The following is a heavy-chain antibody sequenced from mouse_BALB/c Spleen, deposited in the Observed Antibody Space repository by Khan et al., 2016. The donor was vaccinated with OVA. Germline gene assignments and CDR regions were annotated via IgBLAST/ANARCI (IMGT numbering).Heavy chain of an antibody. Sequence: VQLKQSGAELVRPGALVKLSCKASGFNIKDYYMHWVKQRPEQGLEWIGWIDPENGETVYDPKFQCKANITADTSSNTAYLQLSSLTSEDTAVYYCARSGYFAWFAYWGQGTLVTVSA. CDR3: ARSGYFAWFAY. CDR2: IDPENGET. CDR1: GFNIKDYY. J-gene: IGHJ3*01. V-gene: IGHV14-1*02.